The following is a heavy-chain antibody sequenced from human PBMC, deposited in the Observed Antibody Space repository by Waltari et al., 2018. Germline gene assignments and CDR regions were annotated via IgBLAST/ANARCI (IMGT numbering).Heavy chain of an antibody. J-gene: IGHJ6*02. CDR3: ARFLAGYYVWTSFYYGLDV. V-gene: IGHV4-59*01. D-gene: IGHD3-16*01. CDR2: IFDSGST. Sequence: QVHLQESGPGLVEPSETLSLTCTVSGDSISIYHWSWIRQAPEKGLEWLGDIFDSGSTNYNPSLKSRVTISVDTSKNQVSLKLRSVTAADTAVYYCARFLAGYYVWTSFYYGLDVWGQGTTVTVSS. CDR1: GDSISIYH.